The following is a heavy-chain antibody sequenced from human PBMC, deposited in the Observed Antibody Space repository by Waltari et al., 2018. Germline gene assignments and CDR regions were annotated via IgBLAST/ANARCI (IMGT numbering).Heavy chain of an antibody. CDR3: ARRGGYSYGYGWFDP. V-gene: IGHV5-51*03. J-gene: IGHJ5*02. D-gene: IGHD5-18*01. Sequence: EVQLVQSGAEVKKPGESLKISCKGSGYSFPTYWIGWVRQMPGNGLEWMGIIYPDNSETRYSPSFQGQVTISADKSISTAYLQWSSLKASDTAMYYCARRGGYSYGYGWFDPWGQGTLVTVSS. CDR2: IYPDNSET. CDR1: GYSFPTYW.